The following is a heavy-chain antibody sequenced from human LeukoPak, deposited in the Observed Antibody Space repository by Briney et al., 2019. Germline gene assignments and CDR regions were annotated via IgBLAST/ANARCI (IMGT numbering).Heavy chain of an antibody. CDR3: ARQRGVEQQLDAFDI. Sequence: ASVKVSCKASGYTFTSYYMHWVRQAPGQGLEWMGIINPSGCSTSYAQKFQDRVTMNRDTPTSTVYRELSSLRSEDTAVYYCARQRGVEQQLDAFDIWGQGTMVTVSS. J-gene: IGHJ3*02. CDR2: INPSGCST. V-gene: IGHV1-46*01. D-gene: IGHD6-13*01. CDR1: GYTFTSYY.